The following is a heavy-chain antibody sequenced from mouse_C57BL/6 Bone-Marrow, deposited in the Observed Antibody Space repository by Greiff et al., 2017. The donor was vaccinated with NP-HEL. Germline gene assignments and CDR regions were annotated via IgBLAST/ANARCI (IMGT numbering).Heavy chain of an antibody. J-gene: IGHJ4*01. CDR1: GFTFSDYG. D-gene: IGHD2-4*01. CDR2: ISNLAYSI. CDR3: ARHDYDEGYAMDY. Sequence: EVMLVESGGGLVQPGGSLKLSCAASGFTFSDYGMAWVRQAPRKGPEWVAFISNLAYSIYYADTVTGRFTLSRENAKNTLYLEMSSLRSEDTAMYYCARHDYDEGYAMDYWGQGTSVTVSS. V-gene: IGHV5-15*01.